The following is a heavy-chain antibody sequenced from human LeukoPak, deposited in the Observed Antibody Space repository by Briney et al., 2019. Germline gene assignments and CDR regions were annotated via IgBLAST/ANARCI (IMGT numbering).Heavy chain of an antibody. V-gene: IGHV5-51*01. CDR1: GYSFTSYW. CDR2: IYPGDSDT. CDR3: ARQLFEYYFDY. D-gene: IGHD3-16*01. J-gene: IGHJ4*02. Sequence: GESLKISCKGSGYSFTSYWIGWVRQMPGKGLEWMGIIYPGDSDTRYSPSFQGQVTISADKSISTAYLQWSSLEASDTAMYDCARQLFEYYFDYWGQGTLVTVPS.